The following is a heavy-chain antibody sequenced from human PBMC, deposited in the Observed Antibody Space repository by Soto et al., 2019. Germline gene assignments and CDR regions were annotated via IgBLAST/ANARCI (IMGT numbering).Heavy chain of an antibody. D-gene: IGHD4-17*01. CDR3: ARAGDYGPGYFDY. V-gene: IGHV3-74*01. Sequence: GGSLRLSCAASGFTFSSYWMHWVRQAPGKGLVWVSRINSDGSSTSYADSVKGRFTISRDNAKNTLYLQMNSLRAEDTAVYYCARAGDYGPGYFDYWGQGTLVTVSS. J-gene: IGHJ4*02. CDR1: GFTFSSYW. CDR2: INSDGSST.